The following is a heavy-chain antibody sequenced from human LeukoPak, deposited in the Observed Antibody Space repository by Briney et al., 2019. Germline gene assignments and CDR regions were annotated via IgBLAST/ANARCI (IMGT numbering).Heavy chain of an antibody. Sequence: SETLSLTCTVSGGSISSYYWSWIRQPAGKGLEWIGRIYTSGSTNYNPSLKSRVTMSVDTSKNRFSLKLSSVTAADTAVYYCARDGGYCGGDCFVDVWGKGTTVTVSS. J-gene: IGHJ6*04. V-gene: IGHV4-4*07. CDR2: IYTSGST. CDR3: ARDGGYCGGDCFVDV. D-gene: IGHD2-21*02. CDR1: GGSISSYY.